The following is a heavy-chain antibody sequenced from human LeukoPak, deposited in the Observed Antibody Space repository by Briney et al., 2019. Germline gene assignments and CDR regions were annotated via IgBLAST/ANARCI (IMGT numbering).Heavy chain of an antibody. Sequence: PGGSLRLSCAASGFTFSTYAMNWVRQAPGKGLEWVSVISGSGDTTYYADSVKGRFTISRDNSKNTLYLQMNSLRAEDTAVYYCAKSGGDIVVVPAAFDHYYYYYYMDVWGKGTTVTVSS. V-gene: IGHV3-23*01. CDR3: AKSGGDIVVVPAAFDHYYYYYYMDV. CDR2: ISGSGDTT. J-gene: IGHJ6*03. D-gene: IGHD2-2*01. CDR1: GFTFSTYA.